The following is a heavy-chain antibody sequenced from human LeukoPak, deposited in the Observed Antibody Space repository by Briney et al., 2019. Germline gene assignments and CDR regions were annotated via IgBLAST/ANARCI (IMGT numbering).Heavy chain of an antibody. J-gene: IGHJ4*02. Sequence: ASVKVSCKASGYTFTSYGISWVRQPPGKGLEGMGWISAYNGNTNYAQKLQGRVTMTTDTSTSTAYMELRSLRSDDTAVYYCARYYYGSGSYYNAQLDYWGQGTLVTVSS. D-gene: IGHD3-10*01. CDR3: ARYYYGSGSYYNAQLDY. V-gene: IGHV1-18*01. CDR2: ISAYNGNT. CDR1: GYTFTSYG.